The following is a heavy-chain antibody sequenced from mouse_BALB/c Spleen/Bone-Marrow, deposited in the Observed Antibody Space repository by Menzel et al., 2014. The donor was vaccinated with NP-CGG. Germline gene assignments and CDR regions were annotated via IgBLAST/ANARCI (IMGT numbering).Heavy chain of an antibody. Sequence: QVQLQQSGAELVRPGTSVKVSCKASGYAFTNYLIEWVKQRTGQGLEWIGVINPGSGGTNYNEKFKGKATLTADKSSSTAYMQLSSLTSDDSAVYYCARREDYDRDYWGQGTTLTVSS. CDR1: GYAFTNYL. CDR3: ARREDYDRDY. J-gene: IGHJ2*01. D-gene: IGHD2-4*01. V-gene: IGHV1-54*01. CDR2: INPGSGGT.